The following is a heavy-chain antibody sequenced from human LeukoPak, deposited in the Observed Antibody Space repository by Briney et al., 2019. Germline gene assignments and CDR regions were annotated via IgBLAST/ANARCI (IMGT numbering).Heavy chain of an antibody. V-gene: IGHV4-4*07. D-gene: IGHD5-24*01. CDR2: IHTSGST. Sequence: PSETLSLTCTVSGDSISSYYWSWVRQPAGKGLEWIGRIHTSGSTNYNPSLRSRVTMSLATSKNQLSLKLSSVTAADTAVYYCGGSRDGYIDYWGQGTLVTVSS. CDR1: GDSISSYY. J-gene: IGHJ4*02. CDR3: GGSRDGYIDY.